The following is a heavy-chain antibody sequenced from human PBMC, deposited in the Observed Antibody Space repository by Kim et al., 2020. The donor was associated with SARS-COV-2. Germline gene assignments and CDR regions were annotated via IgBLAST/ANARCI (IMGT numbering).Heavy chain of an antibody. Sequence: GGSLRLSCAASGFTFSSYGMHWVRQAPGKGLEWVAVISYDGSNKYYADSVKGRFTISRDNSKNTLYLQMNSLRAEDTAVYYYAKGGHIVVVPLNWYFDLWGRGTLVTVSS. V-gene: IGHV3-30*18. D-gene: IGHD2-21*01. CDR3: AKGGHIVVVPLNWYFDL. J-gene: IGHJ2*01. CDR2: ISYDGSNK. CDR1: GFTFSSYG.